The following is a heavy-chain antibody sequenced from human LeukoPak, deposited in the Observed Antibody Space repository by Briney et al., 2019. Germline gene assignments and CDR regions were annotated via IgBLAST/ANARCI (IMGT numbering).Heavy chain of an antibody. J-gene: IGHJ5*02. D-gene: IGHD1-1*01. CDR1: GGSISSYY. CDR2: IYYSGST. V-gene: IGHV4-59*01. CDR3: ARGGYYNWFDP. Sequence: SETLSLTCTVSGGSISSYYWSWIRQPPGKGLERIGYIYYSGSTNYNPSLKSRVTMSLDTSKNQFSLKLSSVTAADTAVYYCARGGYYNWFDPWGQGTLVTVSS.